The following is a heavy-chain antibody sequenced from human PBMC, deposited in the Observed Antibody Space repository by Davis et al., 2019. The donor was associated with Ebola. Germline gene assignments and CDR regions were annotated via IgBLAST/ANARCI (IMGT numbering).Heavy chain of an antibody. CDR2: ISGSGDST. D-gene: IGHD3-3*01. CDR3: VKVPRRVAIGSGGFDY. CDR1: GFTFTTYA. Sequence: PGGSLRLSCAASGFTFTTYAMSWVRQAPGQGLEWVSSISGSGDSTYFADSVKGRFTISRDNSKNMLYLQMSSLRAEDTAVYYCVKVPRRVAIGSGGFDYWGQGTLVTVSS. V-gene: IGHV3-23*01. J-gene: IGHJ4*02.